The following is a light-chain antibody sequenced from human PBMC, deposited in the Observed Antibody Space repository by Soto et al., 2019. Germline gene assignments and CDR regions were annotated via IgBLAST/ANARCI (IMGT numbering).Light chain of an antibody. CDR2: DAS. CDR3: QHFHNLPVT. CDR1: HDINNN. J-gene: IGKJ4*01. Sequence: DLQMTQSPSSLSASVGDRVTITCQASHDINNNLNWYQQKPGKAPKLLIYDASNLERGVPSRFSGGGSVTHFTFTISSLQPEDIATYYCQHFHNLPVTFGGGTRVEMK. V-gene: IGKV1-33*01.